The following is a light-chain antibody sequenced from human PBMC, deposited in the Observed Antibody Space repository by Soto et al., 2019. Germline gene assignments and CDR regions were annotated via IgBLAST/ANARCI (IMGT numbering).Light chain of an antibody. V-gene: IGKV1-39*01. Sequence: DIQMTQSPSSLSASVGDRVTITCRASQSIRTYLNWYQQKPGKAPKLLIYDASSLQSGVPSRFSGSGSRTDFTLTISGLQPEDCATYYCQQSYCHPPEYTLGQGTKLEIK. CDR2: DAS. CDR3: QQSYCHPPEYT. CDR1: QSIRTY. J-gene: IGKJ2*01.